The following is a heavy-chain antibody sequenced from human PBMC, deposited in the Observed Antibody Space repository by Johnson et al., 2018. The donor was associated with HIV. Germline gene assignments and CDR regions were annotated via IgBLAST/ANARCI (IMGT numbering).Heavy chain of an antibody. CDR3: AREGRGRIDAFDI. D-gene: IGHD3-16*01. J-gene: IGHJ3*02. Sequence: VQLVESGGGLIQPGGSLRLSCAASGFTVSSNYMSWVRQAPGKGLEWVSVISYDGSNKYYADSVKGRFTISRDNSKNTLHLQMNSLRAEDTAVYYCAREGRGRIDAFDICGQGTMVTVSS. CDR1: GFTVSSNY. V-gene: IGHV3-30-3*01. CDR2: ISYDGSNK.